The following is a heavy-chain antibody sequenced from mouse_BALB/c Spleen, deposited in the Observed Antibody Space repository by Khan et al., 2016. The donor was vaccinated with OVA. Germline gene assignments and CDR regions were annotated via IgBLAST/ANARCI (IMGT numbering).Heavy chain of an antibody. CDR2: INTYTGEP. CDR1: GFTFTNYG. J-gene: IGHJ4*01. CDR3: ARVGYNGTMDF. Sequence: QIQLVQSGPELKKPGETVQISCKASGFTFTNYGMNWVRQAPEKGLKWMGWINTYTGEPTFTDDFKGRFAFSLETSASTAYLQINSLKNEDTATXFCARVGYNGTMDFWGQGTSVTVSS. V-gene: IGHV9-3-1*01. D-gene: IGHD2-14*01.